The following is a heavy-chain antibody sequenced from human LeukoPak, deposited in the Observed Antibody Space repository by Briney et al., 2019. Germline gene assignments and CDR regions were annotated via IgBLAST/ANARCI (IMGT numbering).Heavy chain of an antibody. CDR1: AYTFTSYA. J-gene: IGHJ3*02. V-gene: IGHV7-4-1*01. CDR3: ARWVVGATNASAFDI. CDR2: INTNTGNP. Sequence: ASVTVSFTASAYTFTSYAMNWVRQAPGQGLEWMGWINTNTGNPTYAQGFTGRFVFSLDTSVSTAYLQICSLKAEDTAVYYCARWVVGATNASAFDIWGQGTMVTVSS. D-gene: IGHD1-26*01.